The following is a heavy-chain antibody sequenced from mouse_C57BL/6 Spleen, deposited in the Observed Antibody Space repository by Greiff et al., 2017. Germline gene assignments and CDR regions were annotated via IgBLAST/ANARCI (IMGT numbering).Heavy chain of an antibody. Sequence: QVHVKQSGAELVKPGASVKLSCKASGYTFTEYTIHWVKQRSGQGLEWIGWFYPGSGSIKYNEKFKDKATLTADKSSSTVYMELSRLTSEDSAVYFCARHENSNSLYYYAMDYWGQGTSVTVSS. V-gene: IGHV1-62-2*01. D-gene: IGHD2-5*01. CDR2: FYPGSGSI. CDR3: ARHENSNSLYYYAMDY. CDR1: GYTFTEYT. J-gene: IGHJ4*01.